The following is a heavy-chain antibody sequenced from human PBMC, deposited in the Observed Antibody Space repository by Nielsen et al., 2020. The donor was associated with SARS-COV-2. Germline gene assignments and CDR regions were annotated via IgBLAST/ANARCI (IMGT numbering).Heavy chain of an antibody. D-gene: IGHD5-24*01. Sequence: WIRQPPGKGLEWIGSIYYSGSTYYNPSLKSRVTISVDTSKNQFSLKLSSVTAADTAVYYCASWLQSLSWGQGTLVTVSS. J-gene: IGHJ4*02. CDR2: IYYSGST. V-gene: IGHV4-39*07. CDR3: ASWLQSLS.